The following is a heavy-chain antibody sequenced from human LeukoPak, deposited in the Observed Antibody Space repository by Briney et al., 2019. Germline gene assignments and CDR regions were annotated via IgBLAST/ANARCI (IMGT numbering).Heavy chain of an antibody. CDR3: ARRYYYDSSGYWYYFDY. Sequence: SETLSLTCTVSGGSISSSSYFWGWIRQPPGKGLEWIGRIYYSGSTHYNPSLKSRVTISADTSKNQFSLKLSSVTAADTAVYYCARRYYYDSSGYWYYFDYWGQGTLVTVSS. CDR2: IYYSGST. V-gene: IGHV4-39*01. D-gene: IGHD3-22*01. J-gene: IGHJ4*02. CDR1: GGSISSSSYF.